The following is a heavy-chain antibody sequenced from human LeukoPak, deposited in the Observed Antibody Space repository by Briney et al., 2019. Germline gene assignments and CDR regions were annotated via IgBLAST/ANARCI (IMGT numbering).Heavy chain of an antibody. CDR2: INHSGST. Sequence: SETLSLTCAVYGGSFSGYYWSWIRQPPGKGLEWIGEINHSGSTNYNPSLKSRVTISVDTSKNQFSLKLSSVTAADTAVYYCARVGSGGYYTPPYHFDYWGQGTLVTVSS. CDR1: GGSFSGYY. J-gene: IGHJ4*02. V-gene: IGHV4-34*01. D-gene: IGHD3-10*01. CDR3: ARVGSGGYYTPPYHFDY.